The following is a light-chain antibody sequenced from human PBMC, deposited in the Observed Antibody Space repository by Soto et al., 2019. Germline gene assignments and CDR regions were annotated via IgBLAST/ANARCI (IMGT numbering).Light chain of an antibody. CDR1: QSVSSSY. CDR3: QHYGTSAL. V-gene: IGKV3-20*01. J-gene: IGKJ3*01. CDR2: GAS. Sequence: EIVXXXXXXTLSLSPGERATLSCRTSQSVSSSYLAWYQQKPGQAPRLLIYGASSRATGIPDRFSVSASGTDFTLIISRLEPEDFAVYYCQHYGTSALFGPGTRVDLK.